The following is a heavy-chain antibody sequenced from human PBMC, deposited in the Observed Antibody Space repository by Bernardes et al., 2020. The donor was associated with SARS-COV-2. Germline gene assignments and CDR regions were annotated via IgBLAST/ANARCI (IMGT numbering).Heavy chain of an antibody. J-gene: IGHJ4*02. V-gene: IGHV6-1*01. CDR3: ARDPQLLWFATGGYYFDY. D-gene: IGHD3-10*01. Sequence: QTLSLTCAISGDSVSSNSAAWNWIRQSPSRGLEWRGRTYYRSKWDNDYAVSVKSRITINPDTSKNQFSLQLNSVTPDDTAVYYCARDPQLLWFATGGYYFDYCGQGTLVTVSS. CDR2: TYYRSKWDN. CDR1: GDSVSSNSAA.